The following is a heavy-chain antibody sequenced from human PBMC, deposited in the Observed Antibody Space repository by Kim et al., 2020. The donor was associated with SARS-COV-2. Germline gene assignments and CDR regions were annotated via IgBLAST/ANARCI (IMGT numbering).Heavy chain of an antibody. V-gene: IGHV3-48*02. Sequence: GKSRFTISGDNAKNSLYLQMNSLRDEDTAVYYCARIVGATSYYYYGMDVWGQGTTVTVAS. J-gene: IGHJ6*02. D-gene: IGHD1-26*01. CDR3: ARIVGATSYYYYGMDV.